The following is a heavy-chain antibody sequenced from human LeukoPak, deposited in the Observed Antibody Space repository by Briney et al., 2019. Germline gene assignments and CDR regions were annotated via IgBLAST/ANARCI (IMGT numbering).Heavy chain of an antibody. CDR1: GYTFTSYD. J-gene: IGHJ4*02. D-gene: IGHD7-27*01. V-gene: IGHV1-8*01. CDR3: ARGPPNWGYDY. Sequence: ASVKVSCKASGYTFTSYDFNWVRQATGQRPEWMGWMSPNSGDTGYAQKFQDKVTMTRNTSISTAYMELSSLRSDDTAVYYCARGPPNWGYDYWGPGTLVTVSS. CDR2: MSPNSGDT.